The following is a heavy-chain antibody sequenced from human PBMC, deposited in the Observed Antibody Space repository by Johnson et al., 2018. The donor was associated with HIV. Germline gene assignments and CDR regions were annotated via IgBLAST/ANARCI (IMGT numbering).Heavy chain of an antibody. CDR2: LKSKTDGGTT. D-gene: IGHD3-22*01. CDR3: TTVADLDRTYYYDSSGYTEIDAFDI. V-gene: IGHV3-15*01. J-gene: IGHJ3*02. CDR1: GFIFDDYD. Sequence: VHLVESGGGVLRRGGSLRLSCEGFGFIFDDYDLSWVRQAPGKGLAWVGRLKSKTDGGTTEYDAPVKGQFTISREDSTHTLYLQMNSLKTEDTAVYYCTTVADLDRTYYYDSSGYTEIDAFDIWGQGTMVTVSS.